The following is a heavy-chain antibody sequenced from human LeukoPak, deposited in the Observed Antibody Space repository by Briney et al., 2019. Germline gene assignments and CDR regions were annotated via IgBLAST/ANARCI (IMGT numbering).Heavy chain of an antibody. CDR3: ASSMVRGVIDY. J-gene: IGHJ4*02. D-gene: IGHD3-10*01. Sequence: GGSLRLSCAASGFTFSSYGMNWVRQAPGKGLEWVSYISSSGSTIYYADSVKGRFTISRDNAKNSLYLQMNSLRAEDTAVYYCASSMVRGVIDYWGQGTLVTVSS. CDR2: ISSSGSTI. V-gene: IGHV3-48*04. CDR1: GFTFSSYG.